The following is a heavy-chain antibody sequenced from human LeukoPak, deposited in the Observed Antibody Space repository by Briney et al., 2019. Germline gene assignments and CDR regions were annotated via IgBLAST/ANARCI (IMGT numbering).Heavy chain of an antibody. D-gene: IGHD3-10*01. CDR2: INGDGSST. CDR1: GVALTTHW. V-gene: IGHV3-74*01. Sequence: GGSLRLSCARSGVALTTHWTCWVRQAPGKGLVWISRINGDGSSTSHADSVKGRFTTSRDNAKNTLYLQVNSLRAEDTAVYYCARGQMVRGERSYYYGLDVWGQGTTVTVSS. J-gene: IGHJ6*02. CDR3: ARGQMVRGERSYYYGLDV.